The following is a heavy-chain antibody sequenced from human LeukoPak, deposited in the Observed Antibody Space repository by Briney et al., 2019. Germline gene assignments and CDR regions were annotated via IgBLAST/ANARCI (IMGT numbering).Heavy chain of an antibody. CDR3: ARVGYCGGDCYLFDY. CDR1: GFTFSNYW. J-gene: IGHJ4*02. V-gene: IGHV3-7*01. CDR2: VNLDESEK. Sequence: GGSLRLSCAASGFTFSNYWMDWVRQAPGKGLEWVANVNLDESEKNYLDSVKGRFTISRDNAKNSLYLQMNSLRAEDTAVYYYARVGYCGGDCYLFDYWGQGTLVTVSS. D-gene: IGHD2-21*01.